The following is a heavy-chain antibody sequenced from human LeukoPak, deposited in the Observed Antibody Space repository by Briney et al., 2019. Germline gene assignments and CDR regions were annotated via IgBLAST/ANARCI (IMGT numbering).Heavy chain of an antibody. V-gene: IGHV3-30*03. CDR3: ARDWARGNSYYVDY. J-gene: IGHJ4*02. D-gene: IGHD4-23*01. CDR1: GFSFSDYG. Sequence: GRSLRLSCEASGFSFSDYGMHWVRQPPGKGLECVALISNDGTNKFYVDPVKGRFTISRDNSKNTLYLQMDSLRTEDTAVYYCARDWARGNSYYVDYWGQGTLVNVSS. CDR2: ISNDGTNK.